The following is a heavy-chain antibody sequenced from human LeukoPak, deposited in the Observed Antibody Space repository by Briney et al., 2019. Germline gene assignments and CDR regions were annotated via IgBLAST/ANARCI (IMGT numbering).Heavy chain of an antibody. CDR1: GFTLSSYW. V-gene: IGHV3-7*01. CDR2: IKYDGSEK. Sequence: GGSLRLSCAASGFTLSSYWMSWVRQAPGKGLEWVANIKYDGSEKNYVDSVKGRFAISRDNARNSLYLQMNSLRAEDTAVYYCTQVYYYYMDVWGKGTTVTVSS. J-gene: IGHJ6*03. CDR3: TQVYYYYMDV.